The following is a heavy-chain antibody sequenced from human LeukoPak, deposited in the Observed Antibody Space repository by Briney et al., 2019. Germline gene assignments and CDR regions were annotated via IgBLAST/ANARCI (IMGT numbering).Heavy chain of an antibody. Sequence: GASVKVSCKASGYTFTGYYMHWVRQAPGQGPEWMGWINPNSGGTNYAQKFQGRVTMTRDTSISTAYMGLSRLRSDDTAVYYCAAHYGSGSYPGINWGQGTLVTVSS. J-gene: IGHJ4*02. CDR2: INPNSGGT. D-gene: IGHD3-10*01. CDR3: AAHYGSGSYPGIN. V-gene: IGHV1-2*02. CDR1: GYTFTGYY.